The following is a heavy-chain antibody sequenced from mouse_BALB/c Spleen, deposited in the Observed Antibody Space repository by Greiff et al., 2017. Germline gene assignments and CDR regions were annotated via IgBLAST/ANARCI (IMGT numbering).Heavy chain of an antibody. Sequence: QVQLQQPGAELVKPGASVKMSCKASGYTFTSYNMHWVKQTPGQGLEWIGAIYPGNGDTSYNQKFKGKATLTADKSSSTAYMQLSSLTSEDSAVYYCARSGGNPSYWYFDVWGAGTTVTVSS. CDR3: ARSGGNPSYWYFDV. CDR1: GYTFTSYN. CDR2: IYPGNGDT. J-gene: IGHJ1*01. V-gene: IGHV1-12*01. D-gene: IGHD1-1*02.